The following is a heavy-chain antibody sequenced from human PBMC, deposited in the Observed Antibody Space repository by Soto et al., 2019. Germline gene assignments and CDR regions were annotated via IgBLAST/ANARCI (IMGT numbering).Heavy chain of an antibody. CDR2: IIPIFGTA. V-gene: IGHV1-69*01. CDR3: ARERNGVVTAMHDAFEI. D-gene: IGHD2-21*02. J-gene: IGHJ3*02. CDR1: VRTFSSYA. Sequence: QVQLVQSGAEGKKPGSSVKVSCKASVRTFSSYAISWVRQAPGQGLEWMGGIIPIFGTANYAQKFQGRVTITADESTSTAYMELRSLRSEDTAVYYCARERNGVVTAMHDAFEIWGQETMVTVSS.